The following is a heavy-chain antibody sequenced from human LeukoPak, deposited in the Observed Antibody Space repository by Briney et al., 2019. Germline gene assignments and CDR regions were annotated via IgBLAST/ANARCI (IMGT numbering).Heavy chain of an antibody. V-gene: IGHV1-18*04. CDR2: ISAYNGNT. CDR3: ARAGDWNLSRFDP. D-gene: IGHD1-1*01. J-gene: IGHJ5*02. CDR1: GYTFTAYY. Sequence: GASVKVSCKASGYTFTAYYMHWVRQAPGQGLEWMGWISAYNGNTNYAQRLQGRVTMTTDTSTSTAYMELRSLRSDDTAVYYCARAGDWNLSRFDPWGQGTLVTVSS.